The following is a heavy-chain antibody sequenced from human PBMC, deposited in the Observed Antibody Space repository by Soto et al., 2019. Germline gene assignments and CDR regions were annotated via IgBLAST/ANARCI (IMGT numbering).Heavy chain of an antibody. CDR2: ISTSGNTV. Sequence: PGGSLRLSCAASRFTFSAYEMHWFRQAPGKGLEWVSYISTSGNTVYYADSVKGRFTVSRDNTRNSLYLQMDSLRDEDTALYYCVRYCGTTLCNGVATRTFDYWGQGTLVTVSS. V-gene: IGHV3-48*03. CDR1: RFTFSAYE. CDR3: VRYCGTTLCNGVATRTFDY. J-gene: IGHJ4*02. D-gene: IGHD5-12*01.